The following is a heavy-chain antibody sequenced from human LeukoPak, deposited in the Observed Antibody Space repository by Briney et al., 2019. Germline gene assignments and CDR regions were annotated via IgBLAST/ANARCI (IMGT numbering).Heavy chain of an antibody. Sequence: SEALSLTCTVCIGSFSGYYWSWIRQPPGTGLEGIGEMSDSGYPNYNPPLTSRSAISVDTSKNQFSLNLTSVTAADTAVYYCASESFTYARAFDIWGQGTMVTVSS. V-gene: IGHV4-34*01. CDR2: MSDSGYP. J-gene: IGHJ3*02. D-gene: IGHD2/OR15-2a*01. CDR3: ASESFTYARAFDI. CDR1: IGSFSGYY.